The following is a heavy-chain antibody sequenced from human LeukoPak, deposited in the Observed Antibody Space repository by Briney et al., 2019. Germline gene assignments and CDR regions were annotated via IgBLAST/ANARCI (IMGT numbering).Heavy chain of an antibody. CDR3: AKDISYDRAFYFDY. CDR1: GFTFDDYA. Sequence: PGRSLRLSCAASGFTFDDYAIHWVRQAPGKGLEWVSGITWNGGIIGYADSVKGRFTISRDSAKNSLYLQMNSLRAEDTALYYCAKDISYDRAFYFDYWGQGTLVTVSS. J-gene: IGHJ4*02. CDR2: ITWNGGII. D-gene: IGHD3-22*01. V-gene: IGHV3-9*01.